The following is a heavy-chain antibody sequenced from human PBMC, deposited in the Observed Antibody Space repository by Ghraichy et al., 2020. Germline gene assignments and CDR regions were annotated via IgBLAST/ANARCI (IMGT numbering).Heavy chain of an antibody. CDR1: GFSFSDYS. CDR2: ISYNVNYL. CDR3: AGEEGSRDYKDV. V-gene: IGHV3-21*01. Sequence: LSLTCAASGFSFSDYSMNWVRQAPGKGLEWVSSISYNVNYLFYADSVKGRFTISRDNTNNLLYLPMHSLRAEDTGVYYCAGEEGSRDYKDVWGKGTTVAVSS. J-gene: IGHJ6*03.